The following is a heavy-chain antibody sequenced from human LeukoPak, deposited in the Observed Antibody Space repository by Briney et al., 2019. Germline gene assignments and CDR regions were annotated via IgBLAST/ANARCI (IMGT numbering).Heavy chain of an antibody. CDR1: GYTFTGYY. V-gene: IGHV1-2*06. D-gene: IGHD6-19*01. CDR2: INPNSGGT. Sequence: ASVKVSCKASGYTFTGYYMHWVRQAPGQGLEWMVRINPNSGGTNYAQKFQGRVTMTRDTSISTAYMELSRLRSDGTAVYYCARDGGAGWSAFDYWGQGTLVTVSS. J-gene: IGHJ4*02. CDR3: ARDGGAGWSAFDY.